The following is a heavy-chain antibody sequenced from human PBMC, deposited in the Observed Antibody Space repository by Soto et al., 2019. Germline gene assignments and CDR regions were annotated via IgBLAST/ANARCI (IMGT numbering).Heavy chain of an antibody. D-gene: IGHD3-16*01. CDR3: ARSIMITHHWFDP. CDR2: IYYSGST. J-gene: IGHJ5*02. CDR1: GGSISSYY. V-gene: IGHV4-59*08. Sequence: SETLSLTCTVSGGSISSYYWSWIRQPPGKGLEWIGYIYYSGSTNYNPSLKSRVTISVDTSKNQFSLKLSSVTAADTAVYYCARSIMITHHWFDPWGQGTLVTVSS.